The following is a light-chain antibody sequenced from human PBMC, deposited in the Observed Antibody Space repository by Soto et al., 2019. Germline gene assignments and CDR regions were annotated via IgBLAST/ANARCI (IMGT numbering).Light chain of an antibody. Sequence: DIQMTQSPSTLSASVGDRVTITCRASQSISTWLAWYQQKPGKAPKLLIYDASNLESGFPSRFSGSGSGTEFTLTISSLQPDDFATYYCQQYNTHWTFGQGTKVEI. CDR1: QSISTW. CDR3: QQYNTHWT. J-gene: IGKJ1*01. V-gene: IGKV1-5*01. CDR2: DAS.